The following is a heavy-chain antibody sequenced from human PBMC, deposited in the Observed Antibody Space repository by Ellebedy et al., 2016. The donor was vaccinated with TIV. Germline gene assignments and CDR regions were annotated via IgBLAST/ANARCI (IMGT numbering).Heavy chain of an antibody. CDR2: VTANGAVT. CDR1: GFIFRNYG. Sequence: GGSLRLSXAASGFIFRNYGMHWVRQAPGKALEYVSSVTANGAVTYYADSVKGRFTISRDNSKNTLYLQMGSLRAEDMAVYYCARGTNRAFDYWGQGTLVTVSS. V-gene: IGHV3-64*02. D-gene: IGHD1-14*01. CDR3: ARGTNRAFDY. J-gene: IGHJ4*02.